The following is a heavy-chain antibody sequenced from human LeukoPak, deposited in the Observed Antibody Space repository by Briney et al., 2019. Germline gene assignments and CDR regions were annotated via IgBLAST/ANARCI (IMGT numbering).Heavy chain of an antibody. D-gene: IGHD2-15*01. CDR3: ARAARGYCSGGSCYSCFV. CDR1: GGTFSSYA. V-gene: IGHV1-69*01. CDR2: IIPIFGTA. J-gene: IGHJ4*02. Sequence: SVKVSCKASGGTFSSYAISWVRQAPGQGLEWMGGIIPIFGTANYAQRFQGRVTITADESTSTAYMELSSLRSEDTAVYYCARAARGYCSGGSCYSCFVWGQGTLVTVSS.